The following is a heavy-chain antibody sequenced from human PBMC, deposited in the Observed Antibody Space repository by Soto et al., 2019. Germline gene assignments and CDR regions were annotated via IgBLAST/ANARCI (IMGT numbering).Heavy chain of an antibody. CDR2: ISYDGSNK. CDR1: GFTFSSYA. CDR3: ATMPRYYDSSGYSGNG. Sequence: QVQLVESGGGVVQPGRSLRLSCAASGFTFSSYAMHWVRQAPGKGLEWVAVISYDGSNKYYADSVKGRFTISRDNSKNTLDLQMNSLRAEDTAVYYCATMPRYYDSSGYSGNGWGHGTTVTVSS. V-gene: IGHV3-30-3*01. J-gene: IGHJ6*02. D-gene: IGHD3-22*01.